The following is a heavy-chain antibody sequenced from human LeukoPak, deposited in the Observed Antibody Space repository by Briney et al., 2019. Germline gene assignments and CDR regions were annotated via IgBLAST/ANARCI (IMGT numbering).Heavy chain of an antibody. D-gene: IGHD2-15*01. Sequence: GGSLRLSCAASGFTFSSYSMNWVRQAPGKGPEWVSYITSSGTTIYYADSVKGRFTISRDNAKNSLYLQMNSLRAEDTAVYYCARNCSGGSWGDYYYYGMDVWGQGTTVTVSS. CDR2: ITSSGTTI. V-gene: IGHV3-48*04. CDR3: ARNCSGGSWGDYYYYGMDV. J-gene: IGHJ6*02. CDR1: GFTFSSYS.